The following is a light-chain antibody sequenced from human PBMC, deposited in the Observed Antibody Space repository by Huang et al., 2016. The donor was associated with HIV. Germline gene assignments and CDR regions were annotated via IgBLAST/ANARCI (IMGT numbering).Light chain of an antibody. CDR3: QQYNDWPWT. CDR1: QSISND. V-gene: IGKV3-15*01. J-gene: IGKJ1*01. CDR2: GAI. Sequence: EIVMTQSPATLSVSPGERATLSCRASQSISNDLAWYQQKPGQAPRLLVDGAINRPTGIPVGFSGSGSGTEFTLTISSLQAEEFAVYYCQQYNDWPWTFGQGTKVEIK.